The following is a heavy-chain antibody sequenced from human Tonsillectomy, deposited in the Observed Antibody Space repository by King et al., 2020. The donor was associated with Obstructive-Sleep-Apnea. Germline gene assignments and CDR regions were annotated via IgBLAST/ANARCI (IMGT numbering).Heavy chain of an antibody. J-gene: IGHJ4*02. D-gene: IGHD1-26*01. CDR2: IYYIGSS. CDR1: GGSISSSNYY. V-gene: IGHV4-39*07. CDR3: ARDPYSYFDY. Sequence: QLQESGPGLVKPSETLSLTCTVSGGSISSSNYYLAWIRQPPGKGLEWIGSIYYIGSSYYNPSLNSRSTMTVDTSKNQFSLKLTSVTAADTAVYYCARDPYSYFDYWGQGTLVTVSS.